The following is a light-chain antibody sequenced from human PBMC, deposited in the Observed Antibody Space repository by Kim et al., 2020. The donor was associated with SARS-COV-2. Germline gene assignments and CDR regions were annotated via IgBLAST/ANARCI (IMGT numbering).Light chain of an antibody. CDR2: GKN. J-gene: IGLJ2*01. V-gene: IGLV3-19*01. Sequence: AVGQRVRITCQGDSLRSYCASWDRQKPGQAPVLVIYGKNNRPSGIPDRFSGSSSGNTASLTITGAQAEDEADYYCNARDSSGNHVVFGGGTQRTVL. CDR3: NARDSSGNHVV. CDR1: SLRSYC.